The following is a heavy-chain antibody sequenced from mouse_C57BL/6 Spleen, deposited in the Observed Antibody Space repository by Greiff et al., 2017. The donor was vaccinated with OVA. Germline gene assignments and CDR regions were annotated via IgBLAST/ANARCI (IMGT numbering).Heavy chain of an antibody. V-gene: IGHV1-64*01. CDR1: GYTFTSYW. Sequence: VQLQQSGAELVKPGASVKLSCKASGYTFTSYWMHWVKQRPGQGLEWIGMIHPNSGSTNYNEKFKSKATLTVDKSSSTAYMQLSSLTSEDSAVYYCARSDYYGIAYWGQGTLVTVSA. CDR2: IHPNSGST. J-gene: IGHJ3*01. CDR3: ARSDYYGIAY. D-gene: IGHD1-1*01.